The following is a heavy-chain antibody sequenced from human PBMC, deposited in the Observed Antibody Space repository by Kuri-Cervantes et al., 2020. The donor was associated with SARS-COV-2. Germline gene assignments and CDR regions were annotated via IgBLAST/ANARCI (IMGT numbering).Heavy chain of an antibody. V-gene: IGHV4-38-2*02. CDR2: IYHTGTT. CDR1: GYPISSGYN. J-gene: IGHJ5*02. CDR3: ARDRGRIAAAGIGWFDP. D-gene: IGHD6-13*01. Sequence: SETLSLTCGVSGYPISSGYNWGWIRQPPGKGLEWIGSIYHTGTTSYKSSLKSRVTISADTSKKQFSLNLSSVTAADTAVYYCARDRGRIAAAGIGWFDPWGQGTLVTVSS.